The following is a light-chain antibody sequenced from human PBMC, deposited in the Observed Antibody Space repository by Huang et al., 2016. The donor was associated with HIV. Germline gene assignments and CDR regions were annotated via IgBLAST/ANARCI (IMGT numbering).Light chain of an antibody. CDR2: DSS. CDR3: QLRSAWPGDT. J-gene: IGKJ4*01. Sequence: EIVLTQSPATLSLSPVERATLSCRASQPVSSYLAWYQQKPGPAPRLLIYDSSNRATGIPARFSGSGSGTDFTLTISSLEPEDFAVYYCQLRSAWPGDTFGGGTKVEIK. V-gene: IGKV3-11*01. CDR1: QPVSSY.